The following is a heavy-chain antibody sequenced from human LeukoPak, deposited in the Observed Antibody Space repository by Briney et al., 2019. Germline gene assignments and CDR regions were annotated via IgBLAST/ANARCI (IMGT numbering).Heavy chain of an antibody. CDR1: GYSFTDYY. CDR3: ARDFYCSGGNCEDCFDP. V-gene: IGHV1-18*04. J-gene: IGHJ5*02. Sequence: ASLTVSCTASGYSFTDYYVHWLRQAPGQGLEWMGWINPDNGGTNYAQTLQGRVTMTTDTSTSTAYMEMRSLRSDDTAVYYCARDFYCSGGNCEDCFDPWGQGTLVTVSA. D-gene: IGHD2-15*01. CDR2: INPDNGGT.